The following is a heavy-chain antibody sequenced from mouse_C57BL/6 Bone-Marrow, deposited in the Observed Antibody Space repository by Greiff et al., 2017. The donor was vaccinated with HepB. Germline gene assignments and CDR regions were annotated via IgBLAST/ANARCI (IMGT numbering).Heavy chain of an antibody. V-gene: IGHV1-42*01. D-gene: IGHD1-1*01. CDR1: FYSFTGYY. J-gene: IGHJ2*01. Sequence: VQLQQSGPELVKPGASVKISCKASFYSFTGYYMNWVKQSPEKSLEWIGDINPSTGGTTNNQKFKAKATLTVDKSSSTAYMQLKSLTSEDSAVYYCAYYGFDYWGQGTTLTVSS. CDR2: INPSTGGT. CDR3: AYYGFDY.